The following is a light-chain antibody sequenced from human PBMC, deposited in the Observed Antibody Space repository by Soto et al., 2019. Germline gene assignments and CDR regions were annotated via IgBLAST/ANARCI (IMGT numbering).Light chain of an antibody. CDR2: RNN. CDR1: SSNIGSNT. J-gene: IGLJ1*01. Sequence: QSVLTQPPSTSGTPGQRVTISCSRSSSNIGSNTVNWYQQLPGTAPKLLIYRNNQRPSGVPDRFSGSKSGTSDSLAISGLQSEDEADYYCAAWDGSLKGYVFATGTKVTVL. CDR3: AAWDGSLKGYV. V-gene: IGLV1-44*01.